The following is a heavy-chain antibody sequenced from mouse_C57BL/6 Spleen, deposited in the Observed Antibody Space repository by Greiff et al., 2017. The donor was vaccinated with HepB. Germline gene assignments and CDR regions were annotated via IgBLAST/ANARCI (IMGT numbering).Heavy chain of an antibody. CDR2: ISSGGDYI. CDR1: GFPFSSYA. J-gene: IGHJ2*01. V-gene: IGHV5-9-1*02. CDR3: TREGNYYGSSLYYFDY. Sequence: DVLLVESGDGLVKPGGSLQLSCAASGFPFSSYALSWVRQTPEKRLSWVAYISSGGDYIYYADTVKGRFTISRDNARNTLYLQMSSLKSEDTAMYYYTREGNYYGSSLYYFDYWGQGTTLTVSS. D-gene: IGHD1-1*01.